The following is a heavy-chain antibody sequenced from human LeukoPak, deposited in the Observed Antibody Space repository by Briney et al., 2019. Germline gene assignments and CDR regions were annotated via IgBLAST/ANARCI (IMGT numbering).Heavy chain of an antibody. J-gene: IGHJ3*02. D-gene: IGHD2-8*01. Sequence: PSETLSLTCTVSGGSISSGSYYWSWIRQPAGKGLEWIGCISQGGSTYYKPSLKSRVTISMDTSKNQFSLNLNSVTAADTAVYYCARPNRQLVRWQPFDIWGQGTLVIVSS. CDR2: ISQGGST. CDR1: GGSISSGSYY. CDR3: ARPNRQLVRWQPFDI. V-gene: IGHV4-61*10.